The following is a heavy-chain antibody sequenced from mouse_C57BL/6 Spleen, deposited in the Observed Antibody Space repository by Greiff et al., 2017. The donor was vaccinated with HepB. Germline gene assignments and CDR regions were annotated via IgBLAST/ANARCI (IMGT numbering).Heavy chain of an antibody. CDR3: ARYDSWYFDV. D-gene: IGHD2-12*01. CDR2: IYPGSGST. J-gene: IGHJ1*03. V-gene: IGHV1-55*01. Sequence: QVQLQQPGAELVKPGASVKMSCKASGYTFTSYWITWVKQRPGQGLEWIGDIYPGSGSTNYNEKFKSKATLTVDTSSSTAYMQLTSLTSEDSAVYYCARYDSWYFDVWGTGTTVTVSS. CDR1: GYTFTSYW.